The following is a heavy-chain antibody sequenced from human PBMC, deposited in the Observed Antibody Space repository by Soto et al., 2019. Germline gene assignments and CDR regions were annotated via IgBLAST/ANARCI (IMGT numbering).Heavy chain of an antibody. V-gene: IGHV4-59*01. J-gene: IGHJ6*02. D-gene: IGHD5-12*01. CDR2: IFYSGST. Sequence: QVQLQESGPGLVKPSETLSLTCTVSGGSISSYYWSWIRQPPGKGLEWIGYIFYSGSTNYNLSLKSRVPISVDTSKNQFSLKLRSVTAADTAVYYCARDSATLGMDVWGQGTTVTVSS. CDR3: ARDSATLGMDV. CDR1: GGSISSYY.